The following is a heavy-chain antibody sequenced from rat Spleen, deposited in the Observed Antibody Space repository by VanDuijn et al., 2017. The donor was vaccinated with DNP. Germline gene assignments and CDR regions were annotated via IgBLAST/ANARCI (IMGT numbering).Heavy chain of an antibody. J-gene: IGHJ2*01. V-gene: IGHV5-20*01. CDR1: GFTFSDYY. CDR3: TTESTYYGYFDY. Sequence: EVQLVESGGGLVQPGRSLKLSCAASGFTFSDYYMAWVRQAPTKGLELVAYMRYEGGSTYHGDSVKGRFTISRDNAKSTLYLQMDSLRSEDTATYYCTTESTYYGYFDYWGQGVMVPVSS. D-gene: IGHD1-9*01. CDR2: MRYEGGST.